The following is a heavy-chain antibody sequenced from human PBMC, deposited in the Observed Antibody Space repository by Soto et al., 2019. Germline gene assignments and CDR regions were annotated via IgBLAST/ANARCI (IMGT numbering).Heavy chain of an antibody. CDR2: ISSSSSTI. CDR1: GFTFSSYS. Sequence: GGSLRLSCAASGFTFSSYSMNWVRQAPGKGLEWVSYISSSSSTIYYADSVKGRFTISRDNAKNSLYLQMNSLRAEDTAVYYCARSPLVVVAATPYYYYYMDVWGKGTTVTVSS. D-gene: IGHD2-15*01. J-gene: IGHJ6*03. CDR3: ARSPLVVVAATPYYYYYMDV. V-gene: IGHV3-48*01.